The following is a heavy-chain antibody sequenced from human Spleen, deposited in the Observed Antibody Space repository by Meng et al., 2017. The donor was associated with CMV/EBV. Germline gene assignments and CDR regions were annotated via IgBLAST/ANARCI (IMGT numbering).Heavy chain of an antibody. Sequence: GGSLRLSCAASGFTFSRFWMSWVRQAPGKGLEWVANIKEDGSDKYYVDSVKGRFTISRDNSKNTLYLQMNSLRAEDTAVYDCAKDLNSNYHFYYGMDVWGQGTTVTVSS. V-gene: IGHV3-7*01. CDR1: GFTFSRFW. D-gene: IGHD4-11*01. CDR3: AKDLNSNYHFYYGMDV. J-gene: IGHJ6*02. CDR2: IKEDGSDK.